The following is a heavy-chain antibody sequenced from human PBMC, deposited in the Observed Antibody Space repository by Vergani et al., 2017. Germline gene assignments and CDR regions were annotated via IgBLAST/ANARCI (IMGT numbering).Heavy chain of an antibody. CDR2: ISAYNGNT. D-gene: IGHD2-2*01. CDR3: GGVLGVVPAETNKVPFDY. CDR1: GYTFTSYG. V-gene: IGHV1-18*01. Sequence: QVQLVQSGAEVKKPRASVQVSCKASGYTFTSYGISWVRQAPGQGLEWMGWISAYNGNTTYAQKLQGRVTMTTDTSTSTAYMELRGLRSDDTAAYYCGGVLGVVPAETNKVPFDYWGQGTLVTVSS. J-gene: IGHJ4*02.